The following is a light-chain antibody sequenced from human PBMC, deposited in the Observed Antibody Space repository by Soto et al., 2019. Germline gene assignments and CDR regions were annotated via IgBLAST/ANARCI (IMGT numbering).Light chain of an antibody. CDR3: QQYGDSRVT. J-gene: IGKJ3*01. CDR1: QSVSGSY. V-gene: IGKV3-20*01. CDR2: GAS. Sequence: EIVLTQSPATLSLSPGERATLSCRASQSVSGSYLVWYQQKPGQAPRLLVYGASSRATGVPDRFSGSGSGTDFTLTISRLEPEDFAVYYCQQYGDSRVTFGPGTKVDNK.